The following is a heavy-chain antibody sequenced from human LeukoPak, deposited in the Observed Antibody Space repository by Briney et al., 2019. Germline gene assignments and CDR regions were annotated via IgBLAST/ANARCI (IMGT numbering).Heavy chain of an antibody. Sequence: SETLSLTCAVYGGSFSDYYWSWIRQPPGKGLEWIGEINHSGSTNYNASLKSRVTISVDTSKNQFSLKLSSVTAADTAVYYCGRPFRYCSSTSCSYYYMDVWGKGTTVTISS. CDR2: INHSGST. D-gene: IGHD2-2*01. J-gene: IGHJ6*03. CDR1: GGSFSDYY. CDR3: GRPFRYCSSTSCSYYYMDV. V-gene: IGHV4-34*01.